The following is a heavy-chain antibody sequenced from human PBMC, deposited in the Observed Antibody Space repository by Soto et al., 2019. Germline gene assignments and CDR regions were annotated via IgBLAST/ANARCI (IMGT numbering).Heavy chain of an antibody. CDR1: GYTFTTYY. Sequence: QVRLVQSGAEVMKPGASVTISCKASGYTFTTYYMHWVRHAPRQGLEWVGIINPIGGSTNYAKKLQDRVASTRDTPTSTVYTDLNSLSPEVTAVYSGARPPYPGCIDAVCCPLDHWGQGTLVTVSS. CDR3: ARPPYPGCIDAVCCPLDH. V-gene: IGHV1-46*01. CDR2: INPIGGST. D-gene: IGHD2-8*01. J-gene: IGHJ5*02.